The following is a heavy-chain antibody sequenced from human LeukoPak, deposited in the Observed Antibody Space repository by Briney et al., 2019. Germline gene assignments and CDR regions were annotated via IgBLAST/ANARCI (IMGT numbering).Heavy chain of an antibody. CDR2: IYYSGST. CDR3: ARHEYSGSYYGLSWFDP. J-gene: IGHJ5*02. CDR1: GGSISSSSYC. V-gene: IGHV4-39*01. Sequence: SETLSLTCAVSGGSISSSSYCWGWIRQPPGKGLEWIASIYYSGSTYYNPSLKSRVTISVDTSKNQLSLKLSSLTAADTAVYYCARHEYSGSYYGLSWFDPWGQGTLVTVSS. D-gene: IGHD1-26*01.